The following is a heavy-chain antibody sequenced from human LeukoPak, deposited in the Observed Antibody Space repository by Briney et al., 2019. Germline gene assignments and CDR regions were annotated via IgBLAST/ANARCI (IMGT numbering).Heavy chain of an antibody. J-gene: IGHJ3*02. Sequence: SETLSLTCTVSGGSISSYYWSWIRQPPGKGLEWIGYIYYSGSTNYNPSLKSRVTISVDTSKNQFSLKLSSVTAADTAVYYCASQQRYCSGGSCSDAFDIWGQGTMVTVSS. D-gene: IGHD2-15*01. CDR1: GGSISSYY. CDR3: ASQQRYCSGGSCSDAFDI. V-gene: IGHV4-59*01. CDR2: IYYSGST.